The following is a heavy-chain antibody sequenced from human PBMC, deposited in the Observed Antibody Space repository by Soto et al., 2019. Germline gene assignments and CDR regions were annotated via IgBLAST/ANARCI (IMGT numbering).Heavy chain of an antibody. CDR2: LIGGHYGT. J-gene: IGHJ5*02. D-gene: IGHD3-10*01. CDR3: AKGKSTGDIDWFDP. Sequence: GGSLRLSCTASGFTLQNYAMAWVRQAPGKGLEWVSTLIGGHYGTAYSYSVKGRFTVSRDNSKNCLYLQMNSLGVEDTAMYFCAKGKSTGDIDWFDPWGQGRMVTVYS. V-gene: IGHV3-23*01. CDR1: GFTLQNYA.